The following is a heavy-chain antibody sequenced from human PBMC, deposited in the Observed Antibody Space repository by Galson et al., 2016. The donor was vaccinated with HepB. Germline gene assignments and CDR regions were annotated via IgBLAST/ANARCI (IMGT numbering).Heavy chain of an antibody. CDR1: GFTFDDYA. CDR3: AKDSHSSGWNY. J-gene: IGHJ4*02. CDR2: ISYDGSKI. Sequence: SLRLSCAASGFTFDDYAMHWVRQAPGKGLEWVAVISYDGSKIYYADSVKGRFSISRDNSENTLYLQMNSLRAEDTAVYYCAKDSHSSGWNYWGQGTLVTVSS. V-gene: IGHV3-30*18. D-gene: IGHD6-19*01.